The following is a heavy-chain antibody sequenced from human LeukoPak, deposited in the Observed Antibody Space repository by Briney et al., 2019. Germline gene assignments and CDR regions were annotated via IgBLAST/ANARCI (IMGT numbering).Heavy chain of an antibody. CDR1: GYTLTINH. J-gene: IGHJ4*02. D-gene: IGHD3-16*01. Sequence: ASVKVSCKASGYTLTINHIHWVRQAPGQGLEWMGVINPSGDSTTYAQNFQGRVTMTRDTSTSTVYMELRSLRSEDTAIYYCGKLATSDTGETYWGQGTLVTVSS. CDR3: GKLATSDTGETY. CDR2: INPSGDST. V-gene: IGHV1-46*01.